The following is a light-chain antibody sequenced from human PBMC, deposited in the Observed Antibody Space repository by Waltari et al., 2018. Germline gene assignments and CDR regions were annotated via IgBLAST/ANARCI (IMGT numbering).Light chain of an antibody. CDR1: SSTSGSNY. V-gene: IGLV1-47*01. J-gene: IGLJ3*02. CDR2: RNK. Sequence: QSVLTQPPSASGTPGPRVTLPCSGRSSTSGSNYVSWYQHVPGAAPTPLTYRNKQRPSGVPDRFSGSKSGTSASLAISGLRSEDEADYYCAAWDDSLSRWLLGGGTKLTVL. CDR3: AAWDDSLSRWL.